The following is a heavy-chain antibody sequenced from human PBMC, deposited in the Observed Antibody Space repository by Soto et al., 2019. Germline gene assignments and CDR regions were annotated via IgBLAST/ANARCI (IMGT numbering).Heavy chain of an antibody. J-gene: IGHJ4*02. CDR1: GFTFSSYS. Sequence: GGSLRLCCAASGFTFSSYSMNWVRQAPGKGLEWVSSISSSSSYIYYADSVKGRFTISRDNAKNSLYLQMNSLRAEDTAVYYCARSWSPHRRYYDFWTGPTDYWGQGTLVTVSS. CDR2: ISSSSSYI. CDR3: ARSWSPHRRYYDFWTGPTDY. D-gene: IGHD3-3*01. V-gene: IGHV3-21*01.